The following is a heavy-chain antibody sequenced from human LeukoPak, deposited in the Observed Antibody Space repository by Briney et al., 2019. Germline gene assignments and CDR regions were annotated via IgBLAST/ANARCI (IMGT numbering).Heavy chain of an antibody. CDR1: GFTFSTYA. CDR2: ISSSGDAV. CDR3: ARGPAEQWLVRGYWFDP. V-gene: IGHV3-48*03. J-gene: IGHJ5*02. D-gene: IGHD6-19*01. Sequence: GGSLRLSCAASGFTFSTYAMNWVRQAPGKGLEWVSYISSSGDAVHYVDSVKGRFTISRDNAKNSLYLQMNSLRAEDTAVYYCARGPAEQWLVRGYWFDPWGQGTLVTVSS.